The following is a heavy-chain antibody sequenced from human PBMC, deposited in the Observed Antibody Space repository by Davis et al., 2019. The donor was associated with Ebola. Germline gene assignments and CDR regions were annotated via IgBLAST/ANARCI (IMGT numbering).Heavy chain of an antibody. CDR3: AKVRYSKEEYYYYGMDV. V-gene: IGHV3-23*01. D-gene: IGHD4-11*01. J-gene: IGHJ6*02. Sequence: GESLKISCAASGFTFSKYAMSWVRQAPGKGLEWVSVISGSGGSTYYADSVKGRFTISRDNSKNTLYLQMNSLRAEDTAVYYCAKVRYSKEEYYYYGMDVWGQGTTVTVSS. CDR2: ISGSGGST. CDR1: GFTFSKYA.